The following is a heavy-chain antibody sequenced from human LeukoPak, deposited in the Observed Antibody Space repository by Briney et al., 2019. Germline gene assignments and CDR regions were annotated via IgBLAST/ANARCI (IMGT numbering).Heavy chain of an antibody. Sequence: GGSLRLSCAASGFTFSSYEMNWVRQAPGKGLEWVSYISSSGSTIYYADSVKGRFTFSRDNAKNSLYLQMNSLRAEDTAVYYCAELGITMIGAVWGKGTTVTISS. J-gene: IGHJ6*03. CDR2: ISSSGSTI. CDR1: GFTFSSYE. V-gene: IGHV3-48*03. D-gene: IGHD3-10*02. CDR3: AELGITMIGAV.